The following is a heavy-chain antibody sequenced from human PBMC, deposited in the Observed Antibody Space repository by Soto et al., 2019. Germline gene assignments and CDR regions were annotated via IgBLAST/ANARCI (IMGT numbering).Heavy chain of an antibody. Sequence: ASVKVSCKASGYTFTSYVISWVRQAPGQGLEWMGWISAYNGNTNYAQKLQGRVTMTTDTSTSTAYMELRSLRSDDTAVYYCARETRITLGWYMDVWGKGTTVTVSS. V-gene: IGHV1-18*01. CDR1: GYTFTSYV. J-gene: IGHJ6*03. CDR2: ISAYNGNT. CDR3: ARETRITLGWYMDV. D-gene: IGHD3-16*01.